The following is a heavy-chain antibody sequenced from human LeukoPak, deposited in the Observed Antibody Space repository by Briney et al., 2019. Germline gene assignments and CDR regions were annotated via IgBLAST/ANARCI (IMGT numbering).Heavy chain of an antibody. V-gene: IGHV1-24*01. CDR1: GYTLTELS. Sequence: ASVKVSCKVSGYTLTELSMHWVRQAPGKGLEWMGGFDPEDGETIYAQKFQGRVTMTEDTSTDTVYMELSSLRSEDTAVYYCATGGAIFGVVIIRGGLDYWGQGTLVTVSS. D-gene: IGHD3-3*02. CDR2: FDPEDGET. CDR3: ATGGAIFGVVIIRGGLDY. J-gene: IGHJ4*02.